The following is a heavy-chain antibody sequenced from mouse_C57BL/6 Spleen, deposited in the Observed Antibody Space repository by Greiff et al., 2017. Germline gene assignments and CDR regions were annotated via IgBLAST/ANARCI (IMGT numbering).Heavy chain of an antibody. V-gene: IGHV5-2*03. Sequence: EVKLEESGGGLVQPGESLKLSCESNEYEFPSHDMSWVRKTPEKRLELVAAINSDGGSTYYPDTMERRFIISRDKTKKTLYLQMSSLRSEDSALYYGARHNGNYFDVWGTGTTVTVSS. D-gene: IGHD2-1*01. J-gene: IGHJ1*03. CDR2: INSDGGST. CDR1: EYEFPSHD. CDR3: ARHNGNYFDV.